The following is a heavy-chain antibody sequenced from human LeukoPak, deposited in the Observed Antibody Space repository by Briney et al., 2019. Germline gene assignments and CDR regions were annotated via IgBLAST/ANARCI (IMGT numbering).Heavy chain of an antibody. CDR2: IKEDGSEK. Sequence: ESLRLSCAADGFTFRKHWMSWVRQAMGKGLECVAKIKEDGSEKHYVDSVKGRFTISRDNSKNTLYLQMNSLRAEDTAVYYCAKDLWKKAHLDVWGKGTTVTISS. D-gene: IGHD1-1*01. CDR3: AKDLWKKAHLDV. J-gene: IGHJ6*04. V-gene: IGHV3-7*03. CDR1: GFTFRKHW.